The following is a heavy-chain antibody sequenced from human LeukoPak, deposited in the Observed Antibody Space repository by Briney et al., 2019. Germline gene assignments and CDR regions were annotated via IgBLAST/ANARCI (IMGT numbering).Heavy chain of an antibody. CDR2: ISYDGSNK. Sequence: GGSLRLSCAASGFTFSSYAMHWVRQAPGKGKERVAVISYDGSNKYYADPVKGRFTISRDNSKNTLYLQMNSLRAEDTAVYYCARGPPWNDPPGDYWGQGTLVTVSS. J-gene: IGHJ4*02. D-gene: IGHD1-1*01. CDR3: ARGPPWNDPPGDY. CDR1: GFTFSSYA. V-gene: IGHV3-30*16.